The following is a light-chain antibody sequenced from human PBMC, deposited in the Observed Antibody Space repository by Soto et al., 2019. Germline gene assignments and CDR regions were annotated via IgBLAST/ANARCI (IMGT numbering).Light chain of an antibody. Sequence: EIVMTQSPATLSVSPGGSATLSCRASQHVSSNLAWYRQKPGQAPTLLIYRASTRATGIPATFSGSGSGTEFTLTISSLQSEDFAVYYCQHRSDWPPRLTFGGGTKVEIK. CDR2: RAS. CDR3: QHRSDWPPRLT. V-gene: IGKV3-15*01. J-gene: IGKJ4*01. CDR1: QHVSSN.